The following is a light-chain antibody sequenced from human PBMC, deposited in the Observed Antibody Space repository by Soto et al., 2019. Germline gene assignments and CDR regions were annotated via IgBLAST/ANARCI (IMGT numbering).Light chain of an antibody. CDR1: QIVSSN. J-gene: IGKJ3*01. CDR3: QQYGRSPFT. V-gene: IGKV3-20*01. CDR2: GAS. Sequence: DIVLTHSPVTLSLSTGERATLSCRASQIVSSNLAWYQQKPGQAPRLLIYGASSRATGIPDRFSGSGSGTDFTLTIRRLGPEDCAVYFCQQYGRSPFTFGPGTKVDI.